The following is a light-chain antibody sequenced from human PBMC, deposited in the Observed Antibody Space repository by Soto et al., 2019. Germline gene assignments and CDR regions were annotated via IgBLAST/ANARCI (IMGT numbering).Light chain of an antibody. CDR1: QSISTS. CDR3: QQGYSRPRT. J-gene: IGKJ1*01. V-gene: IGKV1-39*01. Sequence: DIQLTHSPSSISASVGDRSTITCRASQSISTSLNWYQQKPGKAPNLLIFTSSNLESGVPSRFSGSGSGTDFTLTISSLQPEDFATYFCQQGYSRPRTFGQGTKVDIK. CDR2: TSS.